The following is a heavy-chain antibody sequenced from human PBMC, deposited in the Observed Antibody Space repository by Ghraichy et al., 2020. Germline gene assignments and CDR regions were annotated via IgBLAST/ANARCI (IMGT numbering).Heavy chain of an antibody. CDR1: GFSFSTSGVG. D-gene: IGHD1-14*01. J-gene: IGHJ3*01. Sequence: SGPTLVKPTQTLTLTCTFSGFSFSTSGVGVGWIRQPPGKALVWLAVIFWNAEQRYSPSLKSRLTITKDTSDNQVVLTMTNMDPVDTATYYCATGAMGIIYAFDFGGQGTMVIVSA. CDR3: ATGAMGIIYAFDF. CDR2: IFWNAEQ. V-gene: IGHV2-5*01.